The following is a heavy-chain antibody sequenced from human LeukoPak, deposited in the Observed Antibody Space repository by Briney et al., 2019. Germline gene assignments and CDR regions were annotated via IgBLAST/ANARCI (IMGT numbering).Heavy chain of an antibody. D-gene: IGHD2-21*02. CDR2: ISYEGSNK. Sequence: PGGSLRLSCAASGFTFSSYSMNWVRQAPGKGLEWVAVISYEGSNKQYADSVKGRFTISRDNSKNTLDLQMNSLRAEDTAVYYCARDLVVTAIHYFQHWGQGTLVTVSS. CDR3: ARDLVVTAIHYFQH. V-gene: IGHV3-30*03. CDR1: GFTFSSYS. J-gene: IGHJ1*01.